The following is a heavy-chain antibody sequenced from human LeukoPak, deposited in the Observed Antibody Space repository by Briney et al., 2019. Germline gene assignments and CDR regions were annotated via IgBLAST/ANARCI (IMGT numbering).Heavy chain of an antibody. D-gene: IGHD5-24*01. CDR3: ARERVGVATISQQEIQI. V-gene: IGHV4-39*07. CDR2: IYHSGST. Sequence: SEALSLTCTVSGGSISSSSYYWGWIRQPPGKGLEWIGSIYHSGSTNYNPSLKSRVTISLDKSKNQFSLNLSSVTAADTAVYYCARERVGVATISQQEIQIWGQGTMVTVSS. J-gene: IGHJ3*02. CDR1: GGSISSSSYY.